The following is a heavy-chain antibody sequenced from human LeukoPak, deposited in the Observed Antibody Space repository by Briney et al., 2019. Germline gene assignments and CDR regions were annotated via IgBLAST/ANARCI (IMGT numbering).Heavy chain of an antibody. D-gene: IGHD3-22*01. CDR3: ARMGATYYYDSSGYPQAGDAFDI. V-gene: IGHV1-69*05. Sequence: ASVKVSCKASGGTFSSYAISWVRQAPGQGLEWMGGIIPIFGTANYAQKFQGRVTITTDESTSTAYMELSSLRSEDTAVFYCARMGATYYYDSSGYPQAGDAFDIWGQGTMVTVSS. CDR2: IIPIFGTA. CDR1: GGTFSSYA. J-gene: IGHJ3*02.